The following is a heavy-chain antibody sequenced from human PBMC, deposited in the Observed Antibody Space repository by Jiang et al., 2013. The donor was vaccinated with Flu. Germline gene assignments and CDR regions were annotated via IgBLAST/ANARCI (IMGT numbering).Heavy chain of an antibody. V-gene: IGHV2-70*01. J-gene: IGHJ3*02. CDR3: ARIGRMMATKDAFDI. D-gene: IGHD5-24*01. Sequence: PTQTLTLTCTFSGSSLSTSGMCVSWIRQPPGKALEWLALIDWDDDKYYSTSLKTRLTISKDTSKNQVVLTMTNMDPVDTATYYCARIGRMMATKDAFDIWGQGTMVTVSS. CDR1: GSSLSTSGMC. CDR2: IDWDDDK.